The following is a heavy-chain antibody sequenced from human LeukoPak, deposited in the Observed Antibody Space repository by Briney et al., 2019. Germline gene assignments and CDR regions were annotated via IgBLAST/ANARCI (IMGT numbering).Heavy chain of an antibody. CDR1: GFTFGDYA. V-gene: IGHV3-49*03. Sequence: PGGSLRLSCSTSGFTFGDYAMSWSRQAPGKGLEWVGFIRSKGDGGATAYAASVKGRFTISRDDSNSIAYLQMNSLKIEDTAVYYCVRDRPIDYWGQGILVTVSS. CDR2: IRSKGDGGAT. J-gene: IGHJ4*02. CDR3: VRDRPIDY.